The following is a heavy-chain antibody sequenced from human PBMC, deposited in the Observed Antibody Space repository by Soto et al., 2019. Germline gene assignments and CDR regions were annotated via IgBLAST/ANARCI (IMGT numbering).Heavy chain of an antibody. V-gene: IGHV3-74*01. D-gene: IGHD6-6*01. Sequence: PRGSLGICCAASVFTFSSYWMHWVRQAPGKGLVWVSRINSDGSSTSYADSVKGRFTISRDNAKNTLYLQMNSLRAEDTAVYYCARGLAAPKNYSYYYGMDVWGQGTTVTVSS. CDR3: ARGLAAPKNYSYYYGMDV. CDR2: INSDGSST. J-gene: IGHJ6*01. CDR1: VFTFSSYW.